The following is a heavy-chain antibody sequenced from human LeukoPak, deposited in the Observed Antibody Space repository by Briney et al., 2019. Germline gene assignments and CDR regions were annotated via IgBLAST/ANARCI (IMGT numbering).Heavy chain of an antibody. CDR3: AKDISSGWSTDY. CDR2: IKQDGSEK. CDR1: GFTFSTYW. D-gene: IGHD6-19*01. J-gene: IGHJ4*02. V-gene: IGHV3-7*01. Sequence: GGSLRLSCTASGFTFSTYWMSWVRQAPGKGLEWVANIKQDGSEKYYVDSVKGRFTISRDNSKNTLYLQMNSLRAEDTAVYYCAKDISSGWSTDYWGQGTLVTVSS.